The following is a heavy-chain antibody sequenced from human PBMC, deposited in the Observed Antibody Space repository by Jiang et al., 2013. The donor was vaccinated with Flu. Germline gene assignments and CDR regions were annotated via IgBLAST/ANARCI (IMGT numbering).Heavy chain of an antibody. D-gene: IGHD6-13*01. Sequence: SSYWIGWVRQXPGKGLEWMGSSILVTLIPDTARLPRPGHHLSRQVHQHAYLQWSSLKASDTAMYYCARRAGGVAAAGSGGFDPWGQGTLVTVSS. CDR2: SILVTLIP. J-gene: IGHJ5*02. CDR3: ARRAGGVAAAGSGGFDP. V-gene: IGHV5-51*01. CDR1: SSYW.